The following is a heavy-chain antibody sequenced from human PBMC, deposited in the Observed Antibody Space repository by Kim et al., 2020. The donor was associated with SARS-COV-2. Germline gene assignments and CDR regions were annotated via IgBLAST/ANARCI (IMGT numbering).Heavy chain of an antibody. Sequence: SETLSLTCTVSGGPISTYYWSWIRQPPGKGLEWIGYISYSGSTNYNPSLKSRFTISVDTSKNHFSLRLSSVTAAVTAVYYCARGANEVDYWGQGTLVTVPS. D-gene: IGHD2-8*01. CDR3: ARGANEVDY. CDR2: ISYSGST. J-gene: IGHJ4*02. CDR1: GGPISTYY. V-gene: IGHV4-59*13.